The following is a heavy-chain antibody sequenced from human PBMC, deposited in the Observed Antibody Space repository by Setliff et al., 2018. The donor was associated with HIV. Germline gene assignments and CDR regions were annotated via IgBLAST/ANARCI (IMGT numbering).Heavy chain of an antibody. CDR3: AASADGDCATTNCANWFDP. Sequence: PGGSLRLSCAASGFTFSRDWMLWVRQPPGKGLVWVARTNSDGSSTSHADSVRGRFTISRDDSHNAAYLQMTSLRIEDTAMYYCAASADGDCATTNCANWFDPWGQGTLVTVSS. CDR2: TNSDGSST. V-gene: IGHV3-74*01. CDR1: GFTFSRDW. D-gene: IGHD2-2*01. J-gene: IGHJ5*02.